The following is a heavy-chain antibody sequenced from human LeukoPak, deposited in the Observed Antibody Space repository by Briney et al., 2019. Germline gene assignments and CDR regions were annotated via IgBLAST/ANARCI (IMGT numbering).Heavy chain of an antibody. Sequence: GASVKVSCKVSGYTLTELSMHWVRQAPGKGLEWMGGFDPEDGETIYAQKFQGRATMTEDTSTDTAYMELSSLRSEDTAVYYCATGVQPALLWFGDSEDYWDQGTLVTVSS. CDR3: ATGVQPALLWFGDSEDY. V-gene: IGHV1-24*01. D-gene: IGHD3-10*01. J-gene: IGHJ4*02. CDR1: GYTLTELS. CDR2: FDPEDGET.